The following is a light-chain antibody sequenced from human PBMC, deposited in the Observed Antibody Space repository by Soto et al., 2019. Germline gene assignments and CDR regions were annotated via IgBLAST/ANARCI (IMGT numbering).Light chain of an antibody. Sequence: QSALTQPPSASGSPGQSVTISCTGTSSDVGGYNYVSWYQQYPGRAPKLMLYGVTKRPSGVPDRFSGSKSGNTASLTVSGLQAEDEADYYCSSYAASNNFYFVFGGGTKVTVL. CDR2: GVT. J-gene: IGLJ3*02. CDR3: SSYAASNNFYFV. V-gene: IGLV2-8*01. CDR1: SSDVGGYNY.